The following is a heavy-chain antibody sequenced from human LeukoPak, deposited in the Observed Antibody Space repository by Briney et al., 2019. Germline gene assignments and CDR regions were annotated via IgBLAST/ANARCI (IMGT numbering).Heavy chain of an antibody. CDR2: ISGSGGST. CDR3: AKRGVVIRVILVGFHKEAYYFDS. CDR1: GITLSNYG. V-gene: IGHV3-23*01. Sequence: GGSLRLSCAVSGITLSNYGMSWVRQAPGKGLEWVAGISGSGGSTNYAGSVKGRLTISRDNRKNTLYLQMNSLRVEDTAVYFCAKRGVVIRVILVGFHKEAYYFDSWGQGALVTVSS. D-gene: IGHD3-22*01. J-gene: IGHJ4*02.